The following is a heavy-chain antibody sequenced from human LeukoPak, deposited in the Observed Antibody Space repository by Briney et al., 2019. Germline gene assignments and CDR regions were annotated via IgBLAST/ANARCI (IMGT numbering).Heavy chain of an antibody. V-gene: IGHV4-59*01. CDR3: ARELMGASTY. D-gene: IGHD1-26*01. CDR2: IYYSGST. J-gene: IGHJ4*02. CDR1: GGSISSYY. Sequence: SQTLSLTCTVSGGSISSYYWSWIRQPPGKGLEWIGYIYYSGSTNYNPSLKSRVTISVDTSKNQFSLKLSSVTAADTAVNYCARELMGASTYWGQGTLVTVSS.